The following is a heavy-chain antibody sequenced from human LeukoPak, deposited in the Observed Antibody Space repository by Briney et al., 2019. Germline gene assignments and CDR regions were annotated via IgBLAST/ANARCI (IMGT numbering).Heavy chain of an antibody. CDR2: INPNSGGT. Sequence: ASVKVSCKASGYTFTGYYMHWVRQAPGQGLEWMGWINPNSGGTNYAQKFQGRVTMTRDTSISTAYMELSRLRSDDTAVYYCARARRITMIVVVEPGHFDYWGQGTLVTVSS. J-gene: IGHJ4*02. D-gene: IGHD3-22*01. CDR1: GYTFTGYY. CDR3: ARARRITMIVVVEPGHFDY. V-gene: IGHV1-2*02.